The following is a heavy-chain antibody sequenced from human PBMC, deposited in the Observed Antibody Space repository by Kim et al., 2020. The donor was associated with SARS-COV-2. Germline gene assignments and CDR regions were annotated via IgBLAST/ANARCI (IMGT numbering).Heavy chain of an antibody. CDR2: ISSSGSTI. D-gene: IGHD6-13*01. CDR3: ARDLRYSSSWYPNWYFDL. CDR1: GFTFSDYY. V-gene: IGHV3-11*04. J-gene: IGHJ2*01. Sequence: GGSLRLSCAASGFTFSDYYMSWIRQAPGKGLEWVSYISSSGSTIYYADSVKGRFTISRDNAKNSLYLQMNSLRAEDTAVYYCARDLRYSSSWYPNWYFDLWGRGTLVTVSS.